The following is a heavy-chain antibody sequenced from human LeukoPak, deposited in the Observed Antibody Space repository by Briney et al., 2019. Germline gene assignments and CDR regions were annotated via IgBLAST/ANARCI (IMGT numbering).Heavy chain of an antibody. D-gene: IGHD5-12*01. V-gene: IGHV3-30*02. CDR1: GFTFSTYG. J-gene: IGHJ1*01. CDR2: IWYDGNNE. Sequence: PGGSLRLSCAASGFTFSTYGMHWVRQAPGKGLEWAAFIWYDGNNEYYADSVRGRFTTSRDNSKNTLYLQISSLRSEDTAVYYCAQGTSILATINNWGQGTLVTVSS. CDR3: AQGTSILATINN.